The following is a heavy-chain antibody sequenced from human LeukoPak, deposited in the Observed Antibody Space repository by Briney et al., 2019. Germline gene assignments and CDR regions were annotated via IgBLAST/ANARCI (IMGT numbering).Heavy chain of an antibody. CDR1: GGTFSSYA. CDR2: IIPIFGTA. Sequence: SVKVSCKASGGTFSSYAISWVRQAPGQGLKWMGGIIPIFGTANYAQKFQGRVTITADESTSTAYMELSSLRSEDTAVYYCARDSSGWTYNWFDPWGQGTLVTVSS. J-gene: IGHJ5*02. V-gene: IGHV1-69*01. D-gene: IGHD6-19*01. CDR3: ARDSSGWTYNWFDP.